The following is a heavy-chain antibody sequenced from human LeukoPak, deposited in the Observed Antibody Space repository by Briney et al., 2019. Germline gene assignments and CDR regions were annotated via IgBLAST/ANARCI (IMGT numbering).Heavy chain of an antibody. V-gene: IGHV3-21*01. CDR2: ISSSSSYI. CDR3: ARADSSSWYKVWYYYYYMDV. D-gene: IGHD6-13*01. J-gene: IGHJ6*03. CDR1: GFTFSSYS. Sequence: GGSLRLSCAASGFTFSSYSMNWVRQAPGKGLEWVSSISSSSSYIYYADSVKGRFTISRDNAKNSLYLQMNSLRAEDTAVYYCARADSSSWYKVWYYYYYMDVWGKGTTVTVSS.